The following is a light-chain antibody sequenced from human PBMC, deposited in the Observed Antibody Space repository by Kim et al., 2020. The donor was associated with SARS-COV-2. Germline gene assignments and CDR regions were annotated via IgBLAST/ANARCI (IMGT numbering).Light chain of an antibody. J-gene: IGKJ4*01. CDR2: AAS. CDR3: QQLNSYPLT. Sequence: ASVEERVSITCRASQGISSYLAWYQQKQGKAPKLLIYAASTLQSGVPSRFSGSGSGTDFTLTISSLQPEDFATYYCQQLNSYPLTFGGGTKVDIK. CDR1: QGISSY. V-gene: IGKV1-9*01.